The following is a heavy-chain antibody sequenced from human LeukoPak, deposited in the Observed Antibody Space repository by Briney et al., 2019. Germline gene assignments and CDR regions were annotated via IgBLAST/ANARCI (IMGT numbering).Heavy chain of an antibody. Sequence: GGSLRLSCAASGFTFSSYAMSWVRQAPGKGLEWVSAVSASGGSTYYADSVKGRFTISRDNSKNTLYLQMNSLRAEDTAVYYCAKARILGDAFDIWGQGTMVTVSS. CDR3: AKARILGDAFDI. CDR1: GFTFSSYA. J-gene: IGHJ3*02. D-gene: IGHD2-21*01. V-gene: IGHV3-23*01. CDR2: VSASGGST.